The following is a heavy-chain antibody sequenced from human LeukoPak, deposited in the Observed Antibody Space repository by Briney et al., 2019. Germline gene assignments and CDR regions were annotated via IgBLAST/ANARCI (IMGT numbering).Heavy chain of an antibody. CDR2: IRYDANAK. V-gene: IGHV3-30*02. CDR3: VRDPLYGSGSYSVDY. J-gene: IGHJ4*02. D-gene: IGHD3-10*01. Sequence: GGSLRLSCAASGFTLSSYGMHWVRQAPGKGLQWVAFIRYDANAKYYADSVKGRFTISRDTSKNTLYLQMNSLRAEDTAVYYCVRDPLYGSGSYSVDYWGQGTLVTVSS. CDR1: GFTLSSYG.